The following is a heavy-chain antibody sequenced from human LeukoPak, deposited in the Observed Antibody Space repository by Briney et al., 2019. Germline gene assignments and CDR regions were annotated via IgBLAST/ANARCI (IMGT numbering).Heavy chain of an antibody. J-gene: IGHJ4*02. Sequence: SETLSLTCTVSGGSISTYYWNWIRQPLGKGLEWIGYIYYSGSTNYNPSLKSRVTISVDTSKNQFSLKLSSVTAADTAVYYCARARNSGSYQDYWGQGTLVTVSS. CDR1: GGSISTYY. CDR3: ARARNSGSYQDY. CDR2: IYYSGST. V-gene: IGHV4-59*01. D-gene: IGHD1-26*01.